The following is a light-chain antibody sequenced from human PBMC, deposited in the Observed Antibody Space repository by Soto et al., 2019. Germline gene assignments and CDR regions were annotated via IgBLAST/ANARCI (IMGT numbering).Light chain of an antibody. CDR3: ETWDSNSLI. CDR1: SGHSTYI. CDR2: LEGSGNY. J-gene: IGLJ2*01. Sequence: QSVLTQSSSASASLGSSVKLTCTLSSGHSTYIISWHQHQPGKAPRYLMKLEGSGNYNKGSGVPDRFSGSSSGADRYLIISNLQSEDDADYYCETWDSNSLIFGGGTKLTVL. V-gene: IGLV4-60*03.